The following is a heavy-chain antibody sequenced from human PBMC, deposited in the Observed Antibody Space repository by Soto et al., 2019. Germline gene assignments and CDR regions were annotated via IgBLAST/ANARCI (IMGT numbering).Heavy chain of an antibody. CDR3: ARIRGYWYGLDV. CDR1: GFPLSTYG. CDR2: ITGTGGDT. J-gene: IGHJ6*02. V-gene: IGHV3-23*01. Sequence: EVQLLESGGGLVQPGGSLRLSCAASGFPLSTYGMSWVRQAPGKGLEWVSSITGTGGDTYYADSVKGRFTSSRDNSNNMLYLQINSLRVEDTAVYYCARIRGYWYGLDVGGQGTTITVSS.